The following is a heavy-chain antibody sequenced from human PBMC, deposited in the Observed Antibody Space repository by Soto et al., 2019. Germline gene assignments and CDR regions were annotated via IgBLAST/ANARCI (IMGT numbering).Heavy chain of an antibody. V-gene: IGHV4-4*02. CDR3: ASRDQGTSVNY. J-gene: IGHJ4*02. D-gene: IGHD1-7*01. CDR2: IYRTGST. Sequence: PSETLSLTCGVSGGSFTSNNWWTWVRQPPGQGLEWIGEIYRTGSTNYNPSLKSRVTISLDKSENQFSLKVTSLTAADTALYYCASRDQGTSVNYWGQGALVTVSS. CDR1: GGSFTSNNW.